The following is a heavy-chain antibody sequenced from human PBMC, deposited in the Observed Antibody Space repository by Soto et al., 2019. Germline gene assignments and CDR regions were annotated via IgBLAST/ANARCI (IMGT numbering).Heavy chain of an antibody. Sequence: QLQLQESGPGLVKPSETLSLTCTVSGGSISSSSYYWGCIRQPPGKGLEWIGSIYYSGSTYYNPSLKSRVTISVDTSKNQFSLQLSSVTAADTAVYYCATTYYFGSGSAYWGQGTLVTVSS. CDR3: ATTYYFGSGSAY. J-gene: IGHJ4*02. CDR2: IYYSGST. D-gene: IGHD3-10*01. V-gene: IGHV4-39*01. CDR1: GGSISSSSYY.